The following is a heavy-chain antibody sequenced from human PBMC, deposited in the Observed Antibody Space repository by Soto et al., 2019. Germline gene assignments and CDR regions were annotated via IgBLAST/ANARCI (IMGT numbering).Heavy chain of an antibody. CDR1: GFTFSGSA. V-gene: IGHV3-73*01. D-gene: IGHD2-2*02. CDR2: IRSKTNSYAA. J-gene: IGHJ4*02. CDR3: GVGAILFGDFDY. Sequence: GGSLRLSCAASGFTFSGSAMHWVRQASGKGLEWVGRIRSKTNSYAAAYAASVKGRFTISRDDSKNTAYLQMNSLKTEDTAVYYCGVGAILFGDFDYWGQGALVTVSS.